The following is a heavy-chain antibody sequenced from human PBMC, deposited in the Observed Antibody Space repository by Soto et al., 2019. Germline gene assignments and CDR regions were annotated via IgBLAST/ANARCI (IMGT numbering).Heavy chain of an antibody. Sequence: QVQLVESGGGLVKPGGSLRLSCAASGFTFSDYYMSWIRQAPGKGLEWVSYISSSGSNKYYADSVKGRFTISRDNAKNSLYLQMISLRVEDTAVYYCARGEDNWNPFPFDYWGQGSLVTVSS. V-gene: IGHV3-11*01. CDR2: ISSSGSNK. CDR3: ARGEDNWNPFPFDY. CDR1: GFTFSDYY. J-gene: IGHJ4*02. D-gene: IGHD1-20*01.